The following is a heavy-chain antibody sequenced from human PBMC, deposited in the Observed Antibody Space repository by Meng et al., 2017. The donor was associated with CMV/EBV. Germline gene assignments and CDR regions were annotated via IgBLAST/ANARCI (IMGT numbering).Heavy chain of an antibody. D-gene: IGHD3-10*01. CDR3: ARVMTMVRGVFPGYYYYGMDV. V-gene: IGHV1-69*05. Sequence: YAISWVRQAPGQGLEWMGGIIPIFGTANYAQKFQGRVTITTDESTSTAYMELSSLKSEDTAVYYCARVMTMVRGVFPGYYYYGMDVWGQGTTVTVSS. J-gene: IGHJ6*02. CDR2: IIPIFGTA. CDR1: YA.